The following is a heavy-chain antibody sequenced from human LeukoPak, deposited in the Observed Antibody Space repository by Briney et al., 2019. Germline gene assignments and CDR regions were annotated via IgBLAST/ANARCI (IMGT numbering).Heavy chain of an antibody. CDR1: GYTFTGYY. Sequence: ASVKVSCKASGYTFTGYYMHWVRQAPGQGLEWMGWINPNSGGTNYAQKFQGRVTMTRDTSISTAYMELSRLRSDDTAVYYCARESRCSSTSCYGRTRNWFDPWGQGTLVTVSS. V-gene: IGHV1-2*02. D-gene: IGHD2-2*01. CDR2: INPNSGGT. J-gene: IGHJ5*02. CDR3: ARESRCSSTSCYGRTRNWFDP.